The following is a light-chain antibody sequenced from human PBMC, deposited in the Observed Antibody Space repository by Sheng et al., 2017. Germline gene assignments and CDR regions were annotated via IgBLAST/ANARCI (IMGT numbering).Light chain of an antibody. CDR3: MQTLQPSFT. CDR2: LGS. V-gene: IGKV2-28*01. CDR1: QSLLQSNGDNY. Sequence: DIVMTQSPLSLPVTPGEPASISCRSSQSLLQSNGDNYLDWYLQKPGQSPQLLIYLGSNRASGVPDRFSGSGSGTDFTLKISRVEAEDVGVYYCMQTLQPSFTFGPGTKVDV. J-gene: IGKJ3*01.